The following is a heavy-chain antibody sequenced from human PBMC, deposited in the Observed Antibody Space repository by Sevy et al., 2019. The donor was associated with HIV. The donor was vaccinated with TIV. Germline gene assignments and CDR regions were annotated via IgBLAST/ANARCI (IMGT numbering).Heavy chain of an antibody. D-gene: IGHD6-25*01. CDR2: IWYDGSTK. J-gene: IGHJ6*02. V-gene: IGHV3-33*01. CDR1: GFTFRSYG. Sequence: PGGSLRLSCAASGFTFRSYGMHWVRQAPGKGLEWVAVIWYDGSTKYYADSVKGRFTISRDNSKNTLYLQMNSLRAEDTAIYSCAREDHDYSGGGMDVWGQGTTVTVSS. CDR3: AREDHDYSGGGMDV.